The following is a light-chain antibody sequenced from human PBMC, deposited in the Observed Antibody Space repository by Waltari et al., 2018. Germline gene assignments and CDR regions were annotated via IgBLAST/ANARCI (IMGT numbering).Light chain of an antibody. Sequence: QSVLTQPPSVSGTPGQRITISCSGDTSHLGDNLVTWYQHLPGAAPKLLIYTNNRRPSGVPDRFSGSKSGTSASLAISGLQPEDEADYYCTTWDDSLSGWLFGGGTKLTVL. CDR2: TNN. CDR3: TTWDDSLSGWL. CDR1: TSHLGDNL. V-gene: IGLV1-44*01. J-gene: IGLJ3*02.